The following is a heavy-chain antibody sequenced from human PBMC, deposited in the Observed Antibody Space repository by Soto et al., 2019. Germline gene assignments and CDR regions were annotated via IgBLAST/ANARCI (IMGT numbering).Heavy chain of an antibody. CDR1: GDTFTKYA. J-gene: IGHJ5*01. D-gene: IGHD2-15*01. V-gene: IGHV1-69*06. Sequence: QVQLVQSGAEVKKPGSSVKVSCKASGDTFTKYAISWVQQAPGQGLEWMGGIIPFYGTAHYAEKFQDRVTIIADTSTSTADMELSSLRPEDTAVYYCARDLGGCSAGSCRYNWLDSWGQGTLVTVSS. CDR3: ARDLGGCSAGSCRYNWLDS. CDR2: IIPFYGTA.